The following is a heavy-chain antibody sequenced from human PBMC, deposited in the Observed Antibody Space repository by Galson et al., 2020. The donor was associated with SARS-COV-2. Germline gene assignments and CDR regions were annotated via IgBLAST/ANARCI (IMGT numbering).Heavy chain of an antibody. J-gene: IGHJ4*02. CDR3: ASLYYDTSGFYDGVFDY. CDR1: GFTFNIYT. Sequence: TGGSLRLSCAASGFTFNIYTMNWVRQAPGKGLEWVSSISSSGTYIYYADSVKGRVTISRDNAKNSLFLQMNSLRAEDTAVYYCASLYYDTSGFYDGVFDYWGQGTLVTISS. V-gene: IGHV3-21*01. CDR2: ISSSGTYI. D-gene: IGHD3-22*01.